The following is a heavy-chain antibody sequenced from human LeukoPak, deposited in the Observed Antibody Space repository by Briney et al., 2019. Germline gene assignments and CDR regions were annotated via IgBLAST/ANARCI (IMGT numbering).Heavy chain of an antibody. Sequence: GGSLRLSCAASGFTFSSYAMHWVRQAPGKGLEWVAVISYDGSNKYYADSVKGRFTISRDNSKNTLYLQMNSLRAEDTAVYYCAREGEFGWFQGSPFYSSSSISAAFDIWGQGTMVTVSS. CDR3: AREGEFGWFQGSPFYSSSSISAAFDI. CDR2: ISYDGSNK. D-gene: IGHD6-6*01. CDR1: GFTFSSYA. J-gene: IGHJ3*02. V-gene: IGHV3-30*04.